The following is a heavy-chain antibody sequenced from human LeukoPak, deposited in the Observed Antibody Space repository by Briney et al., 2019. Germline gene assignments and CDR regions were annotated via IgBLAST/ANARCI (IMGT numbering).Heavy chain of an antibody. CDR2: IKEDGGEM. J-gene: IGHJ4*02. D-gene: IGHD1-14*01. V-gene: IGHV3-7*01. Sequence: PGGSLRLSCTVSGIRFNDYWMSWVRQAPGKGLEWVANIKEDGGEMYYVDSVKGRFIISRDNAKNSVYLQMNILRVEVTAVYYCASGMIEFDYWGQGTLVTVSS. CDR3: ASGMIEFDY. CDR1: GIRFNDYW.